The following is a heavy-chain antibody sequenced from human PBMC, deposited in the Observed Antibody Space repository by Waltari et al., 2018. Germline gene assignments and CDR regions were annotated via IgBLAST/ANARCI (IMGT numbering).Heavy chain of an antibody. J-gene: IGHJ4*02. CDR1: GGSVSSPRYY. Sequence: QVQLQESGPGLVKPSETLSLTCTVSGGSVSSPRYYWNWIRQPPGMTLEWIGFIYHNGSTTYNPSLKSRVTISVDKSKNHFSLKLNSVTAADTAVYYCARSYIYGSGSYTYWGQGALVTVTS. CDR2: IYHNGST. CDR3: ARSYIYGSGSYTY. D-gene: IGHD3-10*01. V-gene: IGHV4-61*03.